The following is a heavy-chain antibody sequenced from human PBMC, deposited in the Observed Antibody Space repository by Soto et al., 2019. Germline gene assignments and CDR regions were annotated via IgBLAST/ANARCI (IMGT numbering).Heavy chain of an antibody. CDR1: GDSIRSGNHY. CDR2: IYYSGST. CDR3: ARVDILTVHGCMDV. V-gene: IGHV4-30-4*01. Sequence: SETLSLTCTVSGDSIRSGNHYWSWIRQPPGKGLEWIGYIYYSGSTYYSPSLKSRVIISVDTSKNQFSLKLNSVTAADTAVYYCARVDILTVHGCMDVWGQGTTVTVSS. J-gene: IGHJ6*02. D-gene: IGHD3-9*01.